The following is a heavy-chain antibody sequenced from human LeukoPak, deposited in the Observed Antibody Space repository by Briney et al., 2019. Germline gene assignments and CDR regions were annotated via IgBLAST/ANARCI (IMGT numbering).Heavy chain of an antibody. V-gene: IGHV1-46*04. J-gene: IGHJ4*02. CDR3: ARTLISSGGANFDC. D-gene: IGHD3-16*01. Sequence: SVKVSCKASGCTFTNYYMHWVRQAAGQGLEWVGIINPNGGSTTYTQKLQVRVTMTRDTSTTKVYMELSSLRPEDTAVYDCARTLISSGGANFDCGGQGPLVTVSS. CDR1: GCTFTNYY. CDR2: INPNGGST.